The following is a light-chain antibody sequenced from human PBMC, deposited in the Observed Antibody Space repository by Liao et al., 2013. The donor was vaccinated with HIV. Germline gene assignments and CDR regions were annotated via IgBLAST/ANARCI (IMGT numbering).Light chain of an antibody. CDR2: YDS. J-gene: IGLJ3*02. CDR3: QVWDSVSDHWV. V-gene: IGLV3-21*04. Sequence: SYELTQPPSVSVAPGKTARVTCGGNNIASKSVHWYQQKPGQAPVLVIYYDSDRPSGIPERFSGSNSGNTATLTISRVEAGDEADYYCQVWDSVSDHWVFGEGTKLTVL. CDR1: NIASKS.